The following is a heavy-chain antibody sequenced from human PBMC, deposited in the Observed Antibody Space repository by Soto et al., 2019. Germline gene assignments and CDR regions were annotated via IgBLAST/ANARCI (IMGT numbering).Heavy chain of an antibody. CDR2: IRKKTNRYTT. V-gene: IGHV3-72*01. J-gene: IGHJ4*02. D-gene: IGHD4-17*01. CDR3: TTVTTVDYYFDY. Sequence: GGSLRLSCAASGLTFSDRYMDWVRQAPGKGLEWVGRIRKKTNRYTTEYAASVKGRFIISRDDSTNSLYLQMSSLKTEDTAVYYCTTVTTVDYYFDYWGQGNLVTVAS. CDR1: GLTFSDRY.